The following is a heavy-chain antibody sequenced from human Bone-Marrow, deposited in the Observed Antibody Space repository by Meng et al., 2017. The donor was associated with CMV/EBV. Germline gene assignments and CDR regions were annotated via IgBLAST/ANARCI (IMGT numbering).Heavy chain of an antibody. D-gene: IGHD6-6*01. CDR1: YTFTNYD. CDR3: ARVARIAARPVGNWFDP. CDR2: INPNTGNT. Sequence: YTFTNYDNNWVRQATGQALEWMGWINPNTGNTDYAQRFQGRVTIFRNTSITTTYMELSSLRSDDTAVYYCARVARIAARPVGNWFDPWGQGTLVTVSS. V-gene: IGHV1-8*03. J-gene: IGHJ5*02.